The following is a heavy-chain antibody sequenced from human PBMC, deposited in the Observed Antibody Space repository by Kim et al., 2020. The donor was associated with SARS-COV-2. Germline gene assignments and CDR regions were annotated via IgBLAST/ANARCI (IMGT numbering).Heavy chain of an antibody. Sequence: ASVKVSCKASGYTFTGYYMHWVRQAPGQGLEWMGRINPNSGGTNYAQKFQGRVTMTRDTSISTAYMELSRLRSDDTAVYYCARDSRLYCTNGVCYDKNWFDPWGQGTLVTVSS. D-gene: IGHD2-8*01. CDR1: GYTFTGYY. CDR3: ARDSRLYCTNGVCYDKNWFDP. CDR2: INPNSGGT. V-gene: IGHV1-2*06. J-gene: IGHJ5*02.